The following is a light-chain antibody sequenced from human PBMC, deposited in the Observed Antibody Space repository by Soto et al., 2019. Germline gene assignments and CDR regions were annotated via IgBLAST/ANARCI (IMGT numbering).Light chain of an antibody. V-gene: IGKV3-11*01. CDR2: DAS. Sequence: EIVLTQSPATLSLSPGERATLSCRASQSVSSYLTRYQQKPGQAPRLLIYDASNRATGIPARFSGSGSGTDFTLTTSSLEPEDFAVYFCHQRSNWPLSFGGGTEV. CDR3: HQRSNWPLS. CDR1: QSVSSY. J-gene: IGKJ4*01.